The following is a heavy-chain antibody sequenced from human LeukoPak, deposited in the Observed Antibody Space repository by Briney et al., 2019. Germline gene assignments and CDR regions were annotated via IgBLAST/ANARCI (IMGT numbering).Heavy chain of an antibody. D-gene: IGHD4-23*01. V-gene: IGHV4-39*07. Sequence: PPETLSLTCTVSGGSISSSSYYWGWIRQPPGKGLEWIGSIYYSGSTYYNPSLKSRVTISVDTSKNQFSLKLSSVTAADTAVYYCARGRVHDYGGNSSVWYFDLWGRGTLVTVSS. CDR3: ARGRVHDYGGNSSVWYFDL. CDR1: GGSISSSSYY. J-gene: IGHJ2*01. CDR2: IYYSGST.